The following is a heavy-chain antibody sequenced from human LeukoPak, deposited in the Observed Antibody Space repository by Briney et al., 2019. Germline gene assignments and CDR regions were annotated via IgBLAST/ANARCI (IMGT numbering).Heavy chain of an antibody. CDR1: GFTFSSYE. V-gene: IGHV3-21*01. D-gene: IGHD6-19*01. CDR2: ISSSSSYI. J-gene: IGHJ4*02. Sequence: PGGSLRLSCAASGFTFSSYEMNWVRQAPGKGLEWVSSISSSSSYIYYADSVKGRFTISRDNAKNSLYLQMNSLRAEDTAVYYCAREPRVAGPPHFDYWGQGTLVTVSS. CDR3: AREPRVAGPPHFDY.